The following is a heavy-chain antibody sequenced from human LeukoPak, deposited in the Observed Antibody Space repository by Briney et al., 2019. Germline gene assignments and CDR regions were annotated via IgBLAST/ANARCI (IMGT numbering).Heavy chain of an antibody. V-gene: IGHV1-24*01. J-gene: IGHJ4*02. D-gene: IGHD3-10*01. CDR1: GYTFTGYY. CDR2: FDPEDGET. CDR3: ATLYGSGVPNFDY. Sequence: ASVKVSCKASGYTFTGYYMHWVRQAPGQGLEWMGGFDPEDGETIYAQKFQGRVTMTEDTSTDTAYMELSSLRSEDTAVYYCATLYGSGVPNFDYWGQGTLVTVSS.